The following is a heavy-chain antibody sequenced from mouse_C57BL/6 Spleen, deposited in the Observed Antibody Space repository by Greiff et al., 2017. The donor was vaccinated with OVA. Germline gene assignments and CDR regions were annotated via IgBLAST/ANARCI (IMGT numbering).Heavy chain of an antibody. V-gene: IGHV1-80*01. CDR3: ASRYGNYEMDY. Sequence: VQLQQSGAELVKPGASVKISCKASGYAFSSYWMNWVKQRPGKGLEWIGQIYPGDGDTNYNGKFKGKTTLTADKSSSTAYMQLSSLTSEDSAVYFCASRYGNYEMDYWGQGTSVTVSS. CDR1: GYAFSSYW. CDR2: IYPGDGDT. J-gene: IGHJ4*01. D-gene: IGHD2-1*01.